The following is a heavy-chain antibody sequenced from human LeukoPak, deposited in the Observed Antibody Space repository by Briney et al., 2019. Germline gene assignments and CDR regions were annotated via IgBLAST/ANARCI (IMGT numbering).Heavy chain of an antibody. CDR3: AKTEYYPPY. V-gene: IGHV3-30*18. Sequence: HPGGSLRLSCAASGFTFNSYVMHWVRQAPGKGLEWVAVISYDGSNKYYADSVKGRFTISRDNSKNTLYLQMNSLRAEDAAVYYCAKTEYYPPYWGQGTLVTVSS. J-gene: IGHJ4*02. CDR2: ISYDGSNK. D-gene: IGHD2/OR15-2a*01. CDR1: GFTFNSYV.